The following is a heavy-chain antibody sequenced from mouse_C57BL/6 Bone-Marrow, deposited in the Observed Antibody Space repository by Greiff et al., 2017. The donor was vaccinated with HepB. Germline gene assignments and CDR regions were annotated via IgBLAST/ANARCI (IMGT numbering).Heavy chain of an antibody. J-gene: IGHJ2*01. CDR2: ISSGSSTI. CDR1: GFTFSDHG. V-gene: IGHV5-17*01. Sequence: EVQLVESGGGLVKPGGSLKLSCAASGFTFSDHGMHWVRQAPEKGLEWVAYISSGSSTIYYANTVKGRFTISRDNAKNTLFLHMTSLRSEDTAMYYCAIPVVATGENYFDYWGQGTTLTVSS. CDR3: AIPVVATGENYFDY. D-gene: IGHD1-1*01.